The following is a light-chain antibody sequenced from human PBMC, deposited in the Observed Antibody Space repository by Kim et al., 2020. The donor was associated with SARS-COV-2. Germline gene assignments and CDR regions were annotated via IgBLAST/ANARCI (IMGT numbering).Light chain of an antibody. V-gene: IGLV1-44*01. CDR2: SNN. CDR1: SSNIGIHT. Sequence: GRGVTIPCSGRSSNIGIHTVNWYQHFPGTAPKLLIYSNNQRPSGVPDRFSGSKSGTSASLAISGLHSEDEAEYYCATWDDSLRGVLFGGGTQLTVL. J-gene: IGLJ3*02. CDR3: ATWDDSLRGVL.